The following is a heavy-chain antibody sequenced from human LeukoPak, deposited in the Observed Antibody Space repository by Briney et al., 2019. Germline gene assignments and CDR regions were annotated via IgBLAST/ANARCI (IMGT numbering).Heavy chain of an antibody. CDR1: GGSISSGSYY. CDR2: IYTSGST. Sequence: SQTLSLTCTVSGGSISSGSYYWSWIRQPAGKGLEWIGRIYTSGSTNYIPSLKSRVTISVDTSKNQFSLKLSSVTAADTAVYYCARVRQLLDYWYFDLWGRGTLVTVSS. CDR3: ARVRQLLDYWYFDL. J-gene: IGHJ2*01. D-gene: IGHD6-13*01. V-gene: IGHV4-61*02.